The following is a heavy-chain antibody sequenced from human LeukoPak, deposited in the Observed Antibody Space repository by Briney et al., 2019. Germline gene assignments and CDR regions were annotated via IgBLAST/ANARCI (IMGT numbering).Heavy chain of an antibody. CDR3: ARKNDFEI. D-gene: IGHD2/OR15-2a*01. J-gene: IGHJ3*02. CDR1: GGSISSDH. V-gene: IGHV4-59*01. CDR2: IFYSGRT. Sequence: PSQTLSLTCTVSGGSISSDHWNWIRQPPGKGLEWIGCIFYSGRTYYNPSLKSRVTISVDLSKGQFSPRLTSVTAADTAVYYCARKNDFEIWGQGTLVTVSS.